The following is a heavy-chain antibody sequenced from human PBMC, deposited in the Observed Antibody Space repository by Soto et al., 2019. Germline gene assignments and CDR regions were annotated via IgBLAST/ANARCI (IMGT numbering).Heavy chain of an antibody. CDR3: ARDNSALGATGAFDI. J-gene: IGHJ3*02. Sequence: ASVKVSCKASGYTFTSYYMHWVRQAPGQGLEWMGIINPSGGSTSYAQKFQGRVTMTRDTSTSTVYMELSSLRSEDTAVYYCARDNSALGATGAFDIWGQGTMVTVSS. CDR2: INPSGGST. V-gene: IGHV1-46*01. D-gene: IGHD1-26*01. CDR1: GYTFTSYY.